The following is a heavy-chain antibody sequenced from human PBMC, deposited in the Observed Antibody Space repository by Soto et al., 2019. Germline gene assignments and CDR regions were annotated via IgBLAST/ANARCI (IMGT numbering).Heavy chain of an antibody. V-gene: IGHV4-59*08. CDR3: ARSSDYYDSSGYYSYFDY. D-gene: IGHD3-22*01. CDR2: IYYSGST. CDR1: GGSISSYY. J-gene: IGHJ4*02. Sequence: SVTLSLTCTVSGGSISSYYWSWIRQPPGKGLEWIGYIYYSGSTNYNPSLKSRVTISVDTSKNQFSLKLSSVTAADTAVYYCARSSDYYDSSGYYSYFDYWGQGTLVTVSS.